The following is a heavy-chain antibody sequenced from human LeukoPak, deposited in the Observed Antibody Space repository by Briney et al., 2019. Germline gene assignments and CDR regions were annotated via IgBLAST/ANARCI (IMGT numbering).Heavy chain of an antibody. D-gene: IGHD5-24*01. V-gene: IGHV1-69*05. Sequence: SVKVSCKASGGTFSSYAISWVRQAPGQGLEWMGRIIPIFGTANYAQKFQGRVTITTDESTSTAYMELGSLRSEDTAVYYCATSREMATVDYWGRGTLVTVSS. J-gene: IGHJ4*02. CDR1: GGTFSSYA. CDR3: ATSREMATVDY. CDR2: IIPIFGTA.